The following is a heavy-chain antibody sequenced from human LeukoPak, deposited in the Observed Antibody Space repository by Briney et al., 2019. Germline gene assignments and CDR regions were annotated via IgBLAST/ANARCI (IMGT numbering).Heavy chain of an antibody. J-gene: IGHJ4*02. V-gene: IGHV1-18*01. CDR1: GYSFTSFG. CDR2: ISGYNGDT. Sequence: ASVKVSFKAFGYSFTSFGINWVRQAPGQGLEWMGWISGYNGDTKYEQKFQGRVTMTTDTSTSTVYMELRSLRYDDTAVYYCARGTWEAAATPHSFDTWGQGNLVTVSS. CDR3: ARGTWEAAATPHSFDT. D-gene: IGHD1-26*01.